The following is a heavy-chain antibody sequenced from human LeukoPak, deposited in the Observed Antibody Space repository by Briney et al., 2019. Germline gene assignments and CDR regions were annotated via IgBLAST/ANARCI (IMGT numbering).Heavy chain of an antibody. V-gene: IGHV4-59*01. CDR3: AREDPKATVPDGMDV. CDR1: GGSISYYY. Sequence: PSQTLSLTFTGAGGSISYYYWSWIRQSPSKGLEWIGYIYYSGTTNYNPSLKSPVTISVDTSKNHFSLQLRAVTAADTAVYCCAREDPKATVPDGMDVWGQGTTVTVSS. CDR2: IYYSGTT. J-gene: IGHJ6*02. D-gene: IGHD4-17*01.